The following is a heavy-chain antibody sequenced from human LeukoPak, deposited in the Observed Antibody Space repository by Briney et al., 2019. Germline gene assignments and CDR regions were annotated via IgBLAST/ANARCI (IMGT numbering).Heavy chain of an antibody. D-gene: IGHD3-3*01. V-gene: IGHV4-59*08. CDR2: IYYSGST. CDR3: ARRITIFGVAQGGIGLGFDY. Sequence: SETQSLTCTVSGGSISSYYWSWIRQPPGKGLEWIGYIYYSGSTNYNPFLKSRVTISVDTSKNQFSLKLSSVTAADTAVYYCARRITIFGVAQGGIGLGFDYWGQGTLVTVSS. J-gene: IGHJ4*02. CDR1: GGSISSYY.